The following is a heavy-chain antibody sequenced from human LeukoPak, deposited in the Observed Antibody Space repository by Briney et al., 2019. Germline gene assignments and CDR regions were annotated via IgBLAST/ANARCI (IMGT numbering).Heavy chain of an antibody. CDR3: AKDKGARLGFCSSTSCKEDNYYGMDV. D-gene: IGHD2-2*01. V-gene: IGHV3-30-3*01. CDR2: ISYDGSNK. J-gene: IGHJ6*02. CDR1: GFTFSSYA. Sequence: GGSLRLSCAASGFTFSSYAMHWVRQAPGKGLEWVAVISYDGSNKYYADSVKGRFTISRDNSKNTLYLQMNSLRAEDTAVYYCAKDKGARLGFCSSTSCKEDNYYGMDVWAQGPTVTVSS.